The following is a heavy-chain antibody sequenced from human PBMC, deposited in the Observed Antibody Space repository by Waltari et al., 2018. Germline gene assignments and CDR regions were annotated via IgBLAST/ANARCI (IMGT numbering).Heavy chain of an antibody. J-gene: IGHJ4*02. D-gene: IGHD3-3*01. CDR1: GYTFTKNG. V-gene: IGHV1-18*01. Sequence: QVQLVQSGGEVKKPGASVKVSCKASGYTFTKNGISWVRQAPGQGLEWMGWIGPYSGNTDYAQSLQGRVTMTMNTPTSRAYIELRDLRSDDTAVYYCTRRREFFGPDYWGQGSLVTVSA. CDR3: TRRREFFGPDY. CDR2: IGPYSGNT.